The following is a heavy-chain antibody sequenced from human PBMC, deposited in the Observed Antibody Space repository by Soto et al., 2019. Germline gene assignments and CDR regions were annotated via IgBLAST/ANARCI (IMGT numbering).Heavy chain of an antibody. CDR2: IKSKIDRQTT. CDR1: GFTFSKAW. J-gene: IGHJ4*02. D-gene: IGHD6-13*01. CDR3: TTDAARMAAAGSGY. Sequence: PGGSLRLSCAASGFTFSKAWMNWVRPAPGKGLEWVGRIKSKIDRQTTDYAAPVKGRFTISRDDSKNTLYLQMNSLKTEDTAIYYCTTDAARMAAAGSGYWGQGSLVTVSS. V-gene: IGHV3-15*07.